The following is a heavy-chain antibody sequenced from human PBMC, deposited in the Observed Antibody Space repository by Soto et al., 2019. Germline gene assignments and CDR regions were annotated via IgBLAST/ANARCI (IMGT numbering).Heavy chain of an antibody. D-gene: IGHD3-22*01. Sequence: SETLSLTCAVSGGSISSGGYSWSWIRQPPGKGMEWIGYIYHSGSTYYNPSLKSRVTISVDRSKNQFFLKLSSVTAADTAVYYCASQHYYDSSGYYVVYWGQGTLVTVSS. CDR3: ASQHYYDSSGYYVVY. V-gene: IGHV4-30-2*01. CDR2: IYHSGST. J-gene: IGHJ4*02. CDR1: GGSISSGGYS.